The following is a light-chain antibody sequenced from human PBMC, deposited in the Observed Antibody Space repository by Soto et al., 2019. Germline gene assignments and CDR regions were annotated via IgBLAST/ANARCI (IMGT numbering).Light chain of an antibody. CDR1: QTISSC. V-gene: IGKV1-5*03. Sequence: DIPMTQSPSTLFGSVGDRVNITCRASQTISSCLAWYQQKPGKAPKLLIYKASTLKSGIPSRFSGSRSGTEFTLTISSLQPDDFATYYCQHYNNYSESFGQGTKVELK. J-gene: IGKJ1*01. CDR2: KAS. CDR3: QHYNNYSES.